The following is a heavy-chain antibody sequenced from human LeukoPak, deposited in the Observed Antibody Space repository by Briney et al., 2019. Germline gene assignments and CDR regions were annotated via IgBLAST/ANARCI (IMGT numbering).Heavy chain of an antibody. J-gene: IGHJ4*02. CDR1: GLTFSSYA. Sequence: PGGSLRLSCAASGLTFSSYAMSWVRQAPGKGLEWVSAISGSGGSTYYADSVKGRFTISGDNSKNTLYLQMNSLRAEDTAVYYCAKGVSGVGYDSSFDYWGQGTPVTVSS. V-gene: IGHV3-23*01. CDR2: ISGSGGST. D-gene: IGHD3-22*01. CDR3: AKGVSGVGYDSSFDY.